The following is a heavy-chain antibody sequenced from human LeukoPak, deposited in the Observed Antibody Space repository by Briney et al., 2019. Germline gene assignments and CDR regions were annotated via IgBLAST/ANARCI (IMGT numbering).Heavy chain of an antibody. CDR3: AKDSSAYSGSYYDY. D-gene: IGHD1-26*01. CDR1: GFTFSSYG. CDR2: IWYDGGNK. J-gene: IGHJ4*02. V-gene: IGHV3-33*06. Sequence: TGGSLRLSCAASGFTFSSYGMHWVRQSPGKGLEWAAVIWYDGGNKYYADSVKGRFTISRDNSKNTLYLQMNSLRAEDTAIYYCAKDSSAYSGSYYDYWGQGTLVTVSS.